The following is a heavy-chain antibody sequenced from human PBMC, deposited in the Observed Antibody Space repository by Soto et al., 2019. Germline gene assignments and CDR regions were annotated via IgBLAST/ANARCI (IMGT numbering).Heavy chain of an antibody. D-gene: IGHD5-18*01. Sequence: ASVKVSCKASGYTFTSYYMHWVRQAPGQGLEWMGIINPSGGNTSYAQKFQGRVTMTRDTSTSTVYMELSSLRSEDTAVYYCARDSAMVTDYYYYYYGMDVWGQGTTVTVSS. CDR3: ARDSAMVTDYYYYYYGMDV. CDR1: GYTFTSYY. CDR2: INPSGGNT. J-gene: IGHJ6*02. V-gene: IGHV1-46*01.